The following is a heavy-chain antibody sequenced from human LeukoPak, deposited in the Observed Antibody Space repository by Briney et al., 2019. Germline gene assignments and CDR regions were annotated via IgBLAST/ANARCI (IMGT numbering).Heavy chain of an antibody. D-gene: IGHD4-17*01. Sequence: GRSLRLSCAASGFTFNNYYMSWIRQDPGKGLEWVSYVSSSGSSTYYADSVKGRFTISRDNAKNSLYLQMSSLRTEDTAVYYCARNRDSGDYNWSDPWGQGTLVTVSS. J-gene: IGHJ5*02. CDR2: VSSSGSST. V-gene: IGHV3-11*01. CDR3: ARNRDSGDYNWSDP. CDR1: GFTFNNYY.